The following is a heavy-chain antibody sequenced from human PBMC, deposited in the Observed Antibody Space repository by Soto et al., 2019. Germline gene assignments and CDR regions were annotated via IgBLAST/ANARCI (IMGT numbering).Heavy chain of an antibody. V-gene: IGHV4-39*01. CDR1: GFSLSTSGVG. D-gene: IGHD1-26*01. CDR3: ARHPLGWELLDEAFDI. J-gene: IGHJ3*02. Sequence: TLTLTCTFSGFSLSTSGVGVGWIRQPPGKGLEWIGSIYYSGSTYYNPSLKSRVTISVDTSKNQFSLKLSSVTAADTAVYYCARHPLGWELLDEAFDIWGQGTMVTVSS. CDR2: IYYSGST.